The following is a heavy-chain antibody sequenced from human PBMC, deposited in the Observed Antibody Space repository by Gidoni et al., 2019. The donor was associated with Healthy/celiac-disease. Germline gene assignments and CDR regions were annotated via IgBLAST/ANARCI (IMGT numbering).Heavy chain of an antibody. CDR2: INAGNGNT. CDR3: ARDRVVPAAMGFDY. V-gene: IGHV1-3*01. Sequence: QVHLVQSGAEVKKPGAPGKVSCKAPGTPLPSYAMHWVRQAPGQRLEWMGWINAGNGNTKYSQKFQGRVTITRDTSASTAYMELSSLRSEDTAVYYCARDRVVPAAMGFDYWGQGTLVTVSS. D-gene: IGHD2-2*01. CDR1: GTPLPSYA. J-gene: IGHJ4*02.